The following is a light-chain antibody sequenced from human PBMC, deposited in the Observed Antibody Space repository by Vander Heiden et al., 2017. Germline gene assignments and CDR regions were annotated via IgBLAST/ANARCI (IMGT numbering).Light chain of an antibody. CDR2: QDT. Sequence: SYELTQPPSVSVSPGQTASITCSGDKLGDKYVCWYQQNPGQSPVQVIYQDTKRPAGIPERFSGSNSGNTATLTISGTQAMDEADYYCQAWDSSTVVLGGGTKLTVL. J-gene: IGLJ2*01. CDR3: QAWDSSTVV. CDR1: KLGDKY. V-gene: IGLV3-1*01.